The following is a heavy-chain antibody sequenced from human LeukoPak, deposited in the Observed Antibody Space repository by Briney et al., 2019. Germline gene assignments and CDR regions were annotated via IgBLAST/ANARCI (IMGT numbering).Heavy chain of an antibody. CDR2: VSADGRTQ. J-gene: IGHJ4*02. CDR3: AREFGHNRWYFDY. D-gene: IGHD5-24*01. V-gene: IGHV3-30*03. Sequence: GSLRLSCAASGFTFRTYSIHWVPQAPGKGLEWVTVVSADGRTQLYSDSVKGRFTVSRDNSLNTLHLQMNSLKTEDTAVYYCAREFGHNRWYFDYWGQGALVTVSS. CDR1: GFTFRTYS.